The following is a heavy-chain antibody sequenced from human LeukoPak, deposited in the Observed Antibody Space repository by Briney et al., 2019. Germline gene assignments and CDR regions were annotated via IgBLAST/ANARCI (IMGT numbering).Heavy chain of an antibody. CDR2: ISSSSSYI. V-gene: IGHV3-21*04. CDR3: ARGVERPYYFDY. J-gene: IGHJ4*02. CDR1: GFTFSSYS. D-gene: IGHD1-1*01. Sequence: GGSLRLSCAASGFTFSSYSMNWVRQAPGKGLEWVSSISSSSSYIYYADSVKGRFTISRDNAKNSLYLQMNSLRAEDTAVYYCARGVERPYYFDYWGQGTLVTVSS.